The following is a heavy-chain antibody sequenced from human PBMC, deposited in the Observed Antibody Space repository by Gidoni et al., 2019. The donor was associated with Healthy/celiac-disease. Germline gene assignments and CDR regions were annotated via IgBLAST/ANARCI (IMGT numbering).Heavy chain of an antibody. CDR3: ARAGFDWFDP. CDR2: IYYSGST. V-gene: IGHV4-59*01. D-gene: IGHD3-10*01. J-gene: IGHJ5*02. CDR1: GGSISSYY. Sequence: QVQLQESGPGLVQPSETLSLTCTVSGGSISSYYWSWIRQPPGKGLEWIGYIYYSGSTNYNPSLKSRVTISVDTSKNQFSLKLSSVTAADTAVYYCARAGFDWFDPWGQGTLVTVSS.